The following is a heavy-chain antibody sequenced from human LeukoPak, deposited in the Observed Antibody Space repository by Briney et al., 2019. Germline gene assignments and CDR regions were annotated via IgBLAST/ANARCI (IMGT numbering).Heavy chain of an antibody. V-gene: IGHV4-4*07. CDR1: GGSISSYY. CDR2: IYTGGST. Sequence: SETLSLTCTVSGGSISSYYWSWIRQPAGKGLEWIGRIYTGGSTNYNPSLKSRVTISVDTSKNQFSLKLSSVTAADTAVYYCARHASSDGDFRVDYWGQGTLVTVSS. CDR3: ARHASSDGDFRVDY. D-gene: IGHD4-17*01. J-gene: IGHJ4*02.